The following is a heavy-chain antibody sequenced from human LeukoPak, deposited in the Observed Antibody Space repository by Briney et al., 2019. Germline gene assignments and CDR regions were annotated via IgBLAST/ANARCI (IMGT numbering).Heavy chain of an antibody. CDR1: GFXFSSYS. CDR2: ISSSSSYI. CDR3: ARDPPYSSGWLAH. Sequence: PGGSLRLSCAASGFXFSSYSMNWVRQAPGKGLEWVSSISSSSSYIYYADSVKGRFTISRDNAKNSLYLQMNSLRAEDTAVYYCARDPPYSSGWLAHWGQGALVTVSS. V-gene: IGHV3-21*01. J-gene: IGHJ5*02. D-gene: IGHD6-19*01.